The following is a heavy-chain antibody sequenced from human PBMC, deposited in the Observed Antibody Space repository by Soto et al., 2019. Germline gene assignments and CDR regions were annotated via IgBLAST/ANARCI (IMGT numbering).Heavy chain of an antibody. CDR1: GGTFSSYA. CDR3: ARDKGVGRQDYFDY. V-gene: IGHV1-69*13. J-gene: IGHJ4*02. CDR2: IIPIFGTA. D-gene: IGHD3-3*01. Sequence: SVKVSCKASGGTFSSYAISWVRQAPGQGLEWMGGIIPIFGTANYAQKFQGRVTITADESTSTAYMELSSLRSEDTAVYYCARDKGVGRQDYFDYWGQGTLVTVSS.